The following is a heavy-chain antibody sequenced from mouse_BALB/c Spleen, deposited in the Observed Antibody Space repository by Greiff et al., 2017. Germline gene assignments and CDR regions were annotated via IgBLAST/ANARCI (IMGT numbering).Heavy chain of an antibody. J-gene: IGHJ4*01. Sequence: QVQLKQSGPGLVQPSQSLSITCTVSGFSLTSYGVHWVRQSPGKGLEWLGVIWSGGSTDYNAAFISRLSISKDNSKSQVFFKMNSLQANDTAIYYCASITTATMDYWGQGTSVTVSS. CDR1: GFSLTSYG. V-gene: IGHV2-2*02. CDR2: IWSGGST. D-gene: IGHD1-2*01. CDR3: ASITTATMDY.